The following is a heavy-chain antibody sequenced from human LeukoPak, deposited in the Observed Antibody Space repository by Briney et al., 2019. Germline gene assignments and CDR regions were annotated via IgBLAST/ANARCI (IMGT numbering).Heavy chain of an antibody. CDR2: IYTTGGK. CDR3: ARGSDGWFAFDY. J-gene: IGHJ4*02. CDR1: EFTVSSNY. V-gene: IGHV3-66*01. D-gene: IGHD6-19*01. Sequence: PGGSLRLSCAASEFTVSSNYMSWVRQAPGKGLEWVSIIYTTGGKYYADSVKGRFTISRDNPKHTLYLQMNSLRAEDTAVYYCARGSDGWFAFDYWGQGILVTVS.